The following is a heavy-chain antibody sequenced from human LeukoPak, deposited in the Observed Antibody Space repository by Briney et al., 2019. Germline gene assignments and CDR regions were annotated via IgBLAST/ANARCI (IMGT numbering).Heavy chain of an antibody. CDR2: IYYTGNT. CDR3: ARQTGSGLFILP. D-gene: IGHD3/OR15-3a*01. Sequence: PSETLSLTCTVSGVSISSSYSYWGWIRQPPGMGLEWVGSIYYTGNTYYNASLKSQVSISIDTSKNQFSLKLTSVTAADTAVYYCARQTGSGLFILPGGQGTLVTVSS. V-gene: IGHV4-39*01. J-gene: IGHJ4*02. CDR1: GVSISSSYSY.